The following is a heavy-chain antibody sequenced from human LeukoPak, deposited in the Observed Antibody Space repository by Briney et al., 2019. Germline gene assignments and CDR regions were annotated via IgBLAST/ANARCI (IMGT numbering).Heavy chain of an antibody. CDR1: GGSISDYY. V-gene: IGHV4-4*07. CDR2: IYSSGST. D-gene: IGHD1-26*01. J-gene: IGHJ4*02. Sequence: PSETLSLTCTVSGGSISDYYWTWIRQPAGKGLEWIGRIYSSGSTNYNPSLKSRVTMSVDTSKNQFSLKLTSVTAADTAVYYCAREPNHSGSYLPDYWGQGTLVTVSS. CDR3: AREPNHSGSYLPDY.